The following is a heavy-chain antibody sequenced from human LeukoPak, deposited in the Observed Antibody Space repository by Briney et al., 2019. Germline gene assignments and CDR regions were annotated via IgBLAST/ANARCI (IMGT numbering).Heavy chain of an antibody. V-gene: IGHV4-61*02. D-gene: IGHD6-19*01. CDR1: GGSISSGRYY. J-gene: IGHJ4*02. Sequence: PSETLSLTCNVSGGSISSGRYYWSWIRLPAGKGLEWIGRIFTSGSTNYNPSLKSRVTISLATSKNQFSLKLSSVTAADTAVYYCATIAVAGHFDYWGQGTLVTVSS. CDR3: ATIAVAGHFDY. CDR2: IFTSGST.